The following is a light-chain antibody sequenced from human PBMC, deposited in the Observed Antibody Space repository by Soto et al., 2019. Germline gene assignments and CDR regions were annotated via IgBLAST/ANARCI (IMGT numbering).Light chain of an antibody. J-gene: IGKJ2*01. CDR1: QSVNNN. CDR2: GAS. V-gene: IGKV3-15*01. CDR3: QQYNNWPPLYT. Sequence: IVMTQSPATLSVSPGERATLSCRASQSVNNNLSWYQQKPGQAPRLLIHGASSRATGIPARFSGSGSGTEFTLTITIRQSEDFAVYFCQQYNNWPPLYTFGQGTKLEIK.